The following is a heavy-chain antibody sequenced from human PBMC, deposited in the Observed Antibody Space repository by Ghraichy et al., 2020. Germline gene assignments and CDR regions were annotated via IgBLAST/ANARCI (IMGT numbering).Heavy chain of an antibody. J-gene: IGHJ2*01. Sequence: GESLRLSCVTSGFSFSHCGFNWVRQAPGRGLEWIAYISNGGNTIYYADSVKGRFTVSKDNAKNSLYLQMNSLRDDDTAVYCCARLAMASPVNAGWYFDVWGRGTLVTVSS. CDR2: ISNGGNTI. CDR3: ARLAMASPVNAGWYFDV. V-gene: IGHV3-48*02. D-gene: IGHD5-24*01. CDR1: GFSFSHCG.